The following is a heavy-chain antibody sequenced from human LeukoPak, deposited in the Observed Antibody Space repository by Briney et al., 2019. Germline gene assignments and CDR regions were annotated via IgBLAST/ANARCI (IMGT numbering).Heavy chain of an antibody. D-gene: IGHD6-13*01. CDR3: ARDPFASSSWYADRSPLYYFDY. Sequence: ASVKVSCKASGYTLTSYYMHWVRQAPGQGLEWMGIINPIGGSTSYAQKFQGRVTITKDTSTSTVYMELSSLRSEDTAMYYCARDPFASSSWYADRSPLYYFDYWGQGTLVTVSS. CDR2: INPIGGST. J-gene: IGHJ4*02. V-gene: IGHV1-46*01. CDR1: GYTLTSYY.